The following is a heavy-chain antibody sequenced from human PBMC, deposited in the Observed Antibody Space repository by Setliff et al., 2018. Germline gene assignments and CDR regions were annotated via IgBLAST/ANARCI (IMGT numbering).Heavy chain of an antibody. CDR2: IVPVLNTV. D-gene: IGHD1-7*01. Sequence: SVKVSCKASGYNFKTYAISWVRQAPGLGLEWMGAIVPVLNTVNYAPNFQGRVTITADDSTTTVHMELSSLTSADTAVYFCAREPGTYMGNDGFDVWGQGTVVTVSS. V-gene: IGHV1-69*13. CDR3: AREPGTYMGNDGFDV. J-gene: IGHJ3*01. CDR1: GYNFKTYA.